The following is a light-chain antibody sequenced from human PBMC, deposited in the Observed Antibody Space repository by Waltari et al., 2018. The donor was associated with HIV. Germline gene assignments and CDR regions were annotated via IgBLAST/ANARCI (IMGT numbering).Light chain of an antibody. J-gene: IGKJ5*01. V-gene: IGKV1-9*01. CDR3: QQSDSYPLT. CDR1: RDVTNF. Sequence: DIQLTQSPSFLSASVGDRVSITCRASRDVTNFLAWYQKKPGTAPKLLIYGAYNLQSGVPSRFGGSGSGTQFTLTINSLQPDDFATYYCQQSDSYPLTFGQGTRLEMK. CDR2: GAY.